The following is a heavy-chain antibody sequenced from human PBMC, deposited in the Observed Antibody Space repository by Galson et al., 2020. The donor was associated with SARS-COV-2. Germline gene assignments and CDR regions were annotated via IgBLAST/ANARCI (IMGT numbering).Heavy chain of an antibody. CDR1: GGSISSGCYQ. J-gene: IGHJ4*02. V-gene: IGHV4-30-4*08. D-gene: IGHD4-17*01. Sequence: SETLSLTCSVSGGSISSGCYQWFWIRQPPGKGLEWIGYIFSGGSIYSSPSLKSRLTMSVDTSKNQFSRKLTSMTAADTAVYYCARGGWGGDFVALWGQGILVTVSS. CDR3: ARGGWGGDFVAL. CDR2: IFSGGSI.